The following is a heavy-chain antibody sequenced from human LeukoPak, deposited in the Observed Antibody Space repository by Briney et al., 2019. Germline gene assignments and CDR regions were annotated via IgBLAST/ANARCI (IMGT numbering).Heavy chain of an antibody. CDR3: AKVRSLNWFDP. V-gene: IGHV3-23*01. CDR2: ISGSGGST. Sequence: GGSLRLSCAASGFSFSSYAMSWVRQAPGKGLEWVSGISGSGGSTYYADSVKGRFTISRDNSKNTLYLQMNSLRDEDTAVHHCAKVRSLNWFDPWGQGTLVTVSS. CDR1: GFSFSSYA. J-gene: IGHJ5*02.